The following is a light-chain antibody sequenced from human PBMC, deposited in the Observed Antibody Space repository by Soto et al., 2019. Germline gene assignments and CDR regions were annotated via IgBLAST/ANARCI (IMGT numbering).Light chain of an antibody. V-gene: IGLV2-8*01. CDR1: SSDVGGYNY. Sequence: QSVLTQPPSASGAPGQSVTISCAGSSSDVGGYNYVYWYQQYPGKVPKLMIYEVSDRPSGVPDRFSGSKSGNTVFLTVSGLQDEDESDYYCLSYADTAYVFGTGTKLTVL. J-gene: IGLJ1*01. CDR2: EVS. CDR3: LSYADTAYV.